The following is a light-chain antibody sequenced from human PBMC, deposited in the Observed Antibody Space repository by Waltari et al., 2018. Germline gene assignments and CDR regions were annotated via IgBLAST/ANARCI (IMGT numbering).Light chain of an antibody. J-gene: IGKJ1*01. Sequence: EIVLTQSPGTLSVSPGESATLSCRASQSAGGNVAWYQQRLGQPPRLLIYGASMRTGGIPDRFSGSGSGTEFTLTISSLQSADFAVYYCYQYNVWPRTFGQGTKVEVE. V-gene: IGKV3-15*01. CDR2: GAS. CDR3: YQYNVWPRT. CDR1: QSAGGN.